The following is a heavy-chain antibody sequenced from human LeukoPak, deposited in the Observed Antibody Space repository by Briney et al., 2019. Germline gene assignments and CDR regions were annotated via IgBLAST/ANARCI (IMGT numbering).Heavy chain of an antibody. D-gene: IGHD6-19*01. Sequence: ASVKVSCKASGYTFTSYGISWVRQAPGQGLEWMGWISAHNGNTNYAQKLQGRVTMTTDTSTSTAYMELRSLRSDDTAVYYCARDSSIAVAGTGDYWGQGTLVTVSS. CDR1: GYTFTSYG. CDR2: ISAHNGNT. J-gene: IGHJ4*02. V-gene: IGHV1-18*04. CDR3: ARDSSIAVAGTGDY.